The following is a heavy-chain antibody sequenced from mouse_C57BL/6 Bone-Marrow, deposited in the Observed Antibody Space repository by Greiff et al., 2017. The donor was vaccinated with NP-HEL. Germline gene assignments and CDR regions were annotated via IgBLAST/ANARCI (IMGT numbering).Heavy chain of an antibody. V-gene: IGHV5-15*01. Sequence: EVNVVESGGGLVQPGGSLKLSCAASGFTFSDYGMAWVRQAPRKGPEWVAFISNLAYSIYYADTVTGRFTISRENAKNTLYLEMSSLRSEDTAMYYCARQLRLGFAYWGQGTLVTVSA. D-gene: IGHD3-2*02. CDR2: ISNLAYSI. J-gene: IGHJ3*01. CDR3: ARQLRLGFAY. CDR1: GFTFSDYG.